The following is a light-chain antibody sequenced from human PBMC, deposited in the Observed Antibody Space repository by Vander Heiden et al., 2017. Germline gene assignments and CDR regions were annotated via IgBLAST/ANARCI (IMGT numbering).Light chain of an antibody. CDR1: QDISNH. Sequence: DIQMTQSPSSLSAPVGDRVTITCQASQDISNHLNWYQQKPGKAPKVLIYDASNLETGVPSRVSGSGSGAYFTFTISSLQPEDVGTYYCQQDYNVPYTFGQGTKLEIK. J-gene: IGKJ2*01. CDR3: QQDYNVPYT. V-gene: IGKV1-33*01. CDR2: DAS.